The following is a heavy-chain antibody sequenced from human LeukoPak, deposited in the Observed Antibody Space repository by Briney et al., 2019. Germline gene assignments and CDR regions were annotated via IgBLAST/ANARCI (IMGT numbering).Heavy chain of an antibody. Sequence: GASLKISCKGSGSRFTSYWIGWVRQMPGKGLEWMGIIYPGDSDTRYSPSFQGQVTISADKSISTAYLQWNSLKTSDTAMYYCAKLEGNWAIYYFDYWGQGTLVTVSS. V-gene: IGHV5-51*01. CDR3: AKLEGNWAIYYFDY. CDR1: GSRFTSYW. D-gene: IGHD1-1*01. CDR2: IYPGDSDT. J-gene: IGHJ4*02.